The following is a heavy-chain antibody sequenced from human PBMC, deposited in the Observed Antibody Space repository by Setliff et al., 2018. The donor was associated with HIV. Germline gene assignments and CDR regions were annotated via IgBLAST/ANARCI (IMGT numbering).Heavy chain of an antibody. CDR3: ARLGRPYSGQGWFDP. CDR1: GDSIFTSTYY. V-gene: IGHV4-39*01. CDR2: IYYSGNT. Sequence: PSETLSLTCSVSGDSIFTSTYYWRWIRQPPGKRLEWIGSIYYSGNTYYNPSLKSRVTISVDTSKNQFFLNLSSVTATDSAVYYCARLGRPYSGQGWFDPWGQGTLVTVSS. J-gene: IGHJ5*02. D-gene: IGHD5-12*01.